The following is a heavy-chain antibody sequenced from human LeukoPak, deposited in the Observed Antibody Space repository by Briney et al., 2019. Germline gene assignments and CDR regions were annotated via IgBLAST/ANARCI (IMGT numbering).Heavy chain of an antibody. CDR2: INLDGTDK. Sequence: GSLRLSRAPSVFSFSNHWMSWVRQAPGKGREWVARINLDGTDKYYVDAAKGGFTISRDNAKNTRCLEINSLRATDTRVYYCVSNGGSLDYWGKGTLVTVS. J-gene: IGHJ4*02. CDR3: VSNGGSLDY. D-gene: IGHD2-15*01. CDR1: VFSFSNHW. V-gene: IGHV3-7*01.